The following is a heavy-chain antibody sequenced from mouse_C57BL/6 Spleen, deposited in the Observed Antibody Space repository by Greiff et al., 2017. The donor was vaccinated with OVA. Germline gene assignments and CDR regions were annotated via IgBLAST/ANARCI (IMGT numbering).Heavy chain of an antibody. J-gene: IGHJ4*01. CDR1: GYTFTSYW. D-gene: IGHD3-2*02. Sequence: QVQLQQPGAELVMPGASVKLSCKASGYTFTSYWMHWVKQRPGQGLEWIGEIDPSDSYTNYNQKFKGKSTLTVDKSSSTAYMQLSSLTSEDSAVYDCARGNRDSSGYDYAMDYWGQGTSVTVSS. CDR3: ARGNRDSSGYDYAMDY. CDR2: IDPSDSYT. V-gene: IGHV1-69*01.